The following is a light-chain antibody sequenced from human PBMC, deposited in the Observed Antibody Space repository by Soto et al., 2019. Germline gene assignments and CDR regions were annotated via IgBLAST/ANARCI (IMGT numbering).Light chain of an antibody. Sequence: EMVLTQSPPPLFCLQGKGAPPPARPSQVFGTSLAWYQQKPGQAPRLLIYDASNRATGIPARFSGSGSGTDFTLTISSLEPEDFAVYYCQQRSNWPLLTFGGGTKVEIK. J-gene: IGKJ4*01. CDR1: QVFGTS. CDR2: DAS. CDR3: QQRSNWPLLT. V-gene: IGKV3-11*01.